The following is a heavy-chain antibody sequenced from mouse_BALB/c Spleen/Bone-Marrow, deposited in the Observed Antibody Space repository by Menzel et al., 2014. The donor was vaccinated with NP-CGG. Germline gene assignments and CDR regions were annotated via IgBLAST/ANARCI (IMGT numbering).Heavy chain of an antibody. CDR1: GFTFSDYY. J-gene: IGHJ4*01. CDR2: ISNGGGST. Sequence: EVQLQQSGGGLVQPGGSLKLSCATSGFTFSDYYMYWVRQTPEKRLEWVAYISNGGGSTYYPDTVKGRFTISRDNAKNTLYLQMGRLKSEDTAMYYCARRGWYYAMDYWGQGTSVTVSS. V-gene: IGHV5-12*02. CDR3: ARRGWYYAMDY. D-gene: IGHD2-3*01.